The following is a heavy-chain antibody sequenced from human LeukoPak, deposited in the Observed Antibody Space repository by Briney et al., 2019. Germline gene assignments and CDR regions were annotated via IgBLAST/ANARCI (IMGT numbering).Heavy chain of an antibody. V-gene: IGHV1-2*06. CDR2: INPNSGGT. D-gene: IGHD1-26*01. J-gene: IGHJ4*02. CDR1: GYTFTGYY. Sequence: VASVKVSCKASGYTFTGYYMHWVRQAPGQGLEWMGRINPNSGGTNYAQKFQGRVTMTRDTSISTAYVEVNWLISDDTAIYYCARDVSSTSNWEFDYWGQGTLVTVSS. CDR3: ARDVSSTSNWEFDY.